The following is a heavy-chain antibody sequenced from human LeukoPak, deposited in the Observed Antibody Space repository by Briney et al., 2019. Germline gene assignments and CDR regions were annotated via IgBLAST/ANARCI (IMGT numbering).Heavy chain of an antibody. D-gene: IGHD6-19*01. CDR2: IKQDGTEK. J-gene: IGHJ4*02. CDR3: ARGHSSGWRISARPLHY. CDR1: GFTFSSCW. Sequence: GGSLRLSCAASGFTFSSCWMNWVRQAPGKGLEWVANIKQDGTEKYFVDSVKGRFTISRDNAKNSLYLQMNSLRAEDTAVYYCARGHSSGWRISARPLHYWGQGTLVTVSS. V-gene: IGHV3-7*01.